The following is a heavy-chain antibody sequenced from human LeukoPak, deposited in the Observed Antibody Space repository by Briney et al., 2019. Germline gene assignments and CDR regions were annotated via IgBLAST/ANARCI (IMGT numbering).Heavy chain of an antibody. V-gene: IGHV3-23*01. CDR3: AKDDYDFWSGYFQIDY. J-gene: IGHJ4*02. CDR1: GFTFSSYA. D-gene: IGHD3-3*01. CDR2: ISGSGGST. Sequence: GGSLRLSCAASGFTFSSYAMSWVRQAPGKGLEWVSAISGSGGSTYYADSVKGRFTISRDNSKNTLYLQMNSLRAEDTAVYYCAKDDYDFWSGYFQIDYWGQGTLVTVSS.